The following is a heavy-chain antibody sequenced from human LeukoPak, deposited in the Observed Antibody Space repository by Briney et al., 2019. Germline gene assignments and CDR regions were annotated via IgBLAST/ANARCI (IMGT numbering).Heavy chain of an antibody. Sequence: PSETLSLTCTVFGGSISSSSYYWGWIRQPPGKGLEWIGSIYYSGSTNYNPSLKSRVTISVDTSKNQFSLKLSSVTAADTAVYYCARRTRGGVGGYYFDYWGQGTLVTVSS. V-gene: IGHV4-39*07. D-gene: IGHD1-26*01. J-gene: IGHJ4*02. CDR2: IYYSGST. CDR1: GGSISSSSYY. CDR3: ARRTRGGVGGYYFDY.